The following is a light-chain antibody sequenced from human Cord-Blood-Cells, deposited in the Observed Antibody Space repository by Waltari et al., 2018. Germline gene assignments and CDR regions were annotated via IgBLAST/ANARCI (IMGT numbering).Light chain of an antibody. CDR2: SNK. CDR3: AAWDDSLNGLV. CDR1: SSHIGSNT. J-gene: IGLJ3*02. V-gene: IGLV1-44*01. Sequence: QSVLTQPPSASGTPGQRVTISCSGSSSHIGSNTVNWYQQLPGTAPQLLIYSNKRRPSGVPDRFSGSKSGTSASLAISGLQSEDEADYYCAAWDDSLNGLVFGGGTKLTVL.